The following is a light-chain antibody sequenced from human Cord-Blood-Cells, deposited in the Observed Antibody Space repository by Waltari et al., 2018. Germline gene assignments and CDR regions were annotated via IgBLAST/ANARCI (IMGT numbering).Light chain of an antibody. V-gene: IGLV2-14*01. CDR2: EVS. CDR1: SRHFGCYTY. J-gene: IGLJ1*01. CDR3: SSYTSSSTYV. Sequence: QSALTQPASLSGSPGQSLTISCTGPSRHFGCYTYSSWYQQHPGKAPKLMIYEVSNRPSGVSNRFSGSKSGNTASLTISGLQAEDEADYYCSSYTSSSTYVFGTGTKVTVL.